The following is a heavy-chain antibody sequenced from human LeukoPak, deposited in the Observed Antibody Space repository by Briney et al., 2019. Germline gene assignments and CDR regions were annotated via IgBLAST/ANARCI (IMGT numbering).Heavy chain of an antibody. D-gene: IGHD2-2*01. CDR1: GGTFSSYA. CDR2: IIPIFGTA. V-gene: IGHV1-69*05. J-gene: IGHJ4*02. CDR3: ARVKGCSSTSCTYYFDY. Sequence: GASVKVSCKASGGTFSSYAISWVRQAPGQGLEWMGGIIPIFGTANYAQKFQGRVTNTTDESTSTAYMELSSLRSEDTAVYYCARVKGCSSTSCTYYFDYWGQGTLVTVSS.